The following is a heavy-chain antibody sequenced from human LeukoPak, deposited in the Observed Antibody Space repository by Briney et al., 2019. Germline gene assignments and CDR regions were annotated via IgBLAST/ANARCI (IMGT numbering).Heavy chain of an antibody. CDR3: ARAGIAAAGTYNWFDP. CDR2: ISYDGSNK. V-gene: IGHV3-30*04. CDR1: GFTFSSYA. Sequence: HSGGSLRLSCAASGFTFSSYAMHWVRQAPGKGLEWVAVISYDGSNKYYADSVKGRFTISRDNSKNTLYLQMNSLRAEDTAVYYCARAGIAAAGTYNWFDPWGQGTLVTVSS. J-gene: IGHJ5*02. D-gene: IGHD6-13*01.